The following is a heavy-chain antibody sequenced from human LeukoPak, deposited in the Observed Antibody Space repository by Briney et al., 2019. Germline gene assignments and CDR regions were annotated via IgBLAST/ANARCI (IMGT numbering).Heavy chain of an antibody. Sequence: GGPLRLSCAASGFTFSSYGMHWVRQAPGKGLEWVAVISYDGSNKYYADSVKGRFTISRDNSKNTLYLQMNSLRAEDTAVYYCAKLYDSSGYTAFDIWGQGTMVTVSS. CDR1: GFTFSSYG. D-gene: IGHD3-22*01. V-gene: IGHV3-30*18. CDR3: AKLYDSSGYTAFDI. J-gene: IGHJ3*02. CDR2: ISYDGSNK.